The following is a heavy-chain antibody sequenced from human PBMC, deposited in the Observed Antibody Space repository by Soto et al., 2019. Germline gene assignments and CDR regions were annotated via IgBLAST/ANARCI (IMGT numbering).Heavy chain of an antibody. CDR2: SSSSRSYI. CDR1: GFTFSSYS. Sequence: GGSLRLSCAASGFTFSSYSMNWVRQAPGKGLEWVSSSSSSRSYIYYADSVKGRFTISRDNAKNSLYLQMNSLRAEDTAVYYCARELGFLEWLPTGLDYWGQGTLVTVSS. D-gene: IGHD3-3*01. V-gene: IGHV3-21*01. CDR3: ARELGFLEWLPTGLDY. J-gene: IGHJ4*02.